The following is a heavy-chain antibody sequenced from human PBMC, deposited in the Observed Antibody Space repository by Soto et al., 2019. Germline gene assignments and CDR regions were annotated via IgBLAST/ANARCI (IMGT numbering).Heavy chain of an antibody. J-gene: IGHJ3*02. CDR2: IIPIFGTA. V-gene: IGHV1-69*01. Sequence: QVQLVQSGAEVKKPGSSVKVSCKASGGTFSSYAISWVRQAPGQGLEWMGGIIPIFGTANYAQKFQGRVTITADESTSTAYMELSSLRSEDTAVYYCARSRREVVVAASGRGAFDIWGQGTMVTVSS. CDR1: GGTFSSYA. CDR3: ARSRREVVVAASGRGAFDI. D-gene: IGHD2-15*01.